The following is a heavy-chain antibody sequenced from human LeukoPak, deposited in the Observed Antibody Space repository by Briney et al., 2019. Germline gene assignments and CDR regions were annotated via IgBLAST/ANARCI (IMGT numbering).Heavy chain of an antibody. CDR3: ARDRPYSSSSTLFDY. CDR1: GGSISSYY. D-gene: IGHD6-6*01. CDR2: IYTSGST. Sequence: SETLSLTCNVSGGSISSYYWSWIRQPAGKGLEWIGRIYTSGSTNYNPSLKSRATMSVDTSKNQFSLKLSSVTAADTAVYYCARDRPYSSSSTLFDYWGQGTLVTVSS. J-gene: IGHJ4*02. V-gene: IGHV4-4*07.